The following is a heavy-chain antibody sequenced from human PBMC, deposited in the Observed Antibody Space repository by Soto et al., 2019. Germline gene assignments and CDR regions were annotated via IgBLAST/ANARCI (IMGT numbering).Heavy chain of an antibody. CDR2: IYYAGTT. D-gene: IGHD2-2*01. V-gene: IGHV4-59*08. Sequence: QVQLQESGPGLVKPSETLSLSCTVSDGSLSPNYWRWIRQPPGKGLEWIGYIYYAGTTTYNPSLKSRVTISLDTPKNEVSLKLTSVTAADTAVYYCARLGRFYQALDSWGPGTLVTVSS. J-gene: IGHJ4*02. CDR3: ARLGRFYQALDS. CDR1: DGSLSPNY.